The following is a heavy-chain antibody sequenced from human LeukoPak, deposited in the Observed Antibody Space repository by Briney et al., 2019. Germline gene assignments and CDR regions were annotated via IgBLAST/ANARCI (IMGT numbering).Heavy chain of an antibody. D-gene: IGHD2-8*01. Sequence: GGCLRLSCAASGFTFSSYAMHWVRQAPGKGLEWGSGISGSGSPTYYAESVKGRFTISRDNSKNTLYLQMNSLRAEDTAVYYCARGPERTGVGTRYYYDMDVWGQGTTVTVSS. J-gene: IGHJ6*02. V-gene: IGHV3-23*01. CDR1: GFTFSSYA. CDR3: ARGPERTGVGTRYYYDMDV. CDR2: ISGSGSPT.